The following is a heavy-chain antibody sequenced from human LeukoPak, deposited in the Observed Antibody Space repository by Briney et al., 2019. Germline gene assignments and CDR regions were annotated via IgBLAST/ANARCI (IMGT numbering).Heavy chain of an antibody. J-gene: IGHJ4*02. Sequence: SETLSLTCSVSGGSISSLYWSWIRQPPGKGLEWIGYIYYTGNTNYNPSLKSRVTMFVDMSKNQFSLRLSSVTAADTAVYYCARHRAYSSSSPFDYWGQGTLVTVSS. D-gene: IGHD6-6*01. CDR2: IYYTGNT. CDR3: ARHRAYSSSSPFDY. V-gene: IGHV4-59*08. CDR1: GGSISSLY.